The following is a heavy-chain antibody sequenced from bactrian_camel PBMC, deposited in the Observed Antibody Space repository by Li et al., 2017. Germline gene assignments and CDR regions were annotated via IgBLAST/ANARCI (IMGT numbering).Heavy chain of an antibody. CDR2: ISNGEAT. CDR3: AKDPKMYGGSWLSPDIDH. V-gene: IGHV3S1*01. CDR1: GFTPSNYY. Sequence: QLVESGGGSVPVGGSLRLSCAASGFTPSNYYMSWVRQAPGKGLELVSFISNGEATMYADSVRGRFTISRDNTKNTLFLQLNSLNTEDTAMYYCAKDPKMYGGSWLSPDIDHWGQGTQVTVS. D-gene: IGHD6*01. J-gene: IGHJ4*01.